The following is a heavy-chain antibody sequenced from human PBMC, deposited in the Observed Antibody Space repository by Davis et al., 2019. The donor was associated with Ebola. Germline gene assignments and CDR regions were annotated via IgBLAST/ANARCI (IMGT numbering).Heavy chain of an antibody. V-gene: IGHV1-18*01. Sequence: ASVKVSCKASGYTFTSYGISWVRQAPGQGLEWMGWISAYNGNTNYAQKLQGRVTMTRDTSTSTVYMELSSLRSEDTAVYYCARSITGIQYYGMDVWGQGTTVTVSS. CDR3: ARSITGIQYYGMDV. CDR1: GYTFTSYG. CDR2: ISAYNGNT. J-gene: IGHJ6*02. D-gene: IGHD1-20*01.